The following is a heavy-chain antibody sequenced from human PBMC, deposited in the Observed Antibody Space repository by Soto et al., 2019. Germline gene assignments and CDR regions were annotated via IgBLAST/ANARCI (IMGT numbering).Heavy chain of an antibody. J-gene: IGHJ6*02. CDR2: IWYDGSNK. CDR1: GFTFSSYG. D-gene: IGHD6-19*01. Sequence: PGGSLRLSCAASGFTFSSYGMHWVRQAPGKGLEWVAVIWYDGSNKYYADSVKGRFTISRDNSKNTLYLQMNSLRAEDTAVYYCARDRMGSGWYYYYYGMDVWGQGTTVTVSS. CDR3: ARDRMGSGWYYYYYGMDV. V-gene: IGHV3-33*01.